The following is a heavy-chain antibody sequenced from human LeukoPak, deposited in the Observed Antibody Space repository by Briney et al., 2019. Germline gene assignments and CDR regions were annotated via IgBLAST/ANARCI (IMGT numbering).Heavy chain of an antibody. D-gene: IGHD3-10*01. CDR3: ARSRFGELLRPNAFDI. V-gene: IGHV4-30-2*01. CDR1: GGSISSGGYS. CDR2: IYHSGST. J-gene: IGHJ3*02. Sequence: SQTLSLTCAVSGGSISSGGYSWGWIRQPPGKGLEWIGYIYHSGSTYYSPSLKSRVTISVDRSKNQFSLKLSSVTAADTAVYYCARSRFGELLRPNAFDIWGQGTMVTVSS.